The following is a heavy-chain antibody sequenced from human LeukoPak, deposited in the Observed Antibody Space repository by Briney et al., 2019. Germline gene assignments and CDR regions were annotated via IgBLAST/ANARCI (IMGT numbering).Heavy chain of an antibody. CDR3: VRERISYSDFAYKGRENFDP. V-gene: IGHV3-74*01. CDR2: LSEGGSTA. Sequence: PGGSLRLSCAASGFTFSLYWMHWVRQGPGKGLMWVSRLSEGGSTADYADSVKGRFTMSRDNAKGKVFLEMRGLTVEDTAIYFCVRERISYSDFAYKGRENFDPWRRGTLVTVSS. J-gene: IGHJ5*02. D-gene: IGHD5-12*01. CDR1: GFTFSLYW.